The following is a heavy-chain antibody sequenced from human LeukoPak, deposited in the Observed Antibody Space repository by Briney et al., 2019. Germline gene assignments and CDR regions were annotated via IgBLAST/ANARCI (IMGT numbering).Heavy chain of an antibody. CDR3: VPVYYYDSSGYYEAFDY. CDR2: FDPEDGET. D-gene: IGHD3-22*01. J-gene: IGHJ4*02. V-gene: IGHV1-24*01. Sequence: ASVKVSCKVSGYTLTELSMHWVRQAPGEGLEWMGGFDPEDGETIYAQKFQGRVTMTEDTSTDTAYMELSSLRSEDTDVYYCVPVYYYDSSGYYEAFDYWGQGTLVTVSS. CDR1: GYTLTELS.